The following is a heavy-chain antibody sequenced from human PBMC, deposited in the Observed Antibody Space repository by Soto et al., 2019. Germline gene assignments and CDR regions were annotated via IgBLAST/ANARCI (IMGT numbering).Heavy chain of an antibody. CDR2: IIRTVAGGAT. D-gene: IGHD3-16*01. CDR3: FGGIGAVRY. J-gene: IGHJ4*02. CDR1: GFTFSSAW. V-gene: IGHV3-15*07. Sequence: EVQLVESGGGLVEPGGSLRLSCVVSGFTFSSAWMNWVRQAPGKGLEWVGRIIRTVAGGATDVAAPVKGRFTISRNDSRNTLYLQTNSLKTDDTAVYFFFGGIGAVRYWGQEPLVAFSS.